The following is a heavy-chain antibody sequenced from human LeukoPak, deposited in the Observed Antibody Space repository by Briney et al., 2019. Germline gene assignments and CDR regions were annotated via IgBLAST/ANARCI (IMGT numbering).Heavy chain of an antibody. V-gene: IGHV3-7*01. CDR3: ARVGPKYCGGGSCYFAY. J-gene: IGHJ4*02. Sequence: GGSLRLSCAASGFSFNNYWMTWVRQAPGKGLEWVANIKKDGSERYYVDSVKGRFTISRDNARNSLYLQMNSLRAEDTAVYYCARVGPKYCGGGSCYFAYWGQGPLVTVSS. CDR2: IKKDGSER. D-gene: IGHD2-15*01. CDR1: GFSFNNYW.